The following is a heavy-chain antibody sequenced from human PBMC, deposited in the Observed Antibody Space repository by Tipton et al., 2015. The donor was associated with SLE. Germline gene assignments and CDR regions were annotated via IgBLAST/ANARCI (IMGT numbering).Heavy chain of an antibody. J-gene: IGHJ3*01. CDR3: ARRDGYNGDDAFDL. V-gene: IGHV4-59*01. CDR1: GGSISSYY. Sequence: LRLSCTVSGGSISSYYWSWIRQPPGKGLEWIGNIHNSGSTNYNPSLKSRVTISGDTSKSQFSLKLTSVTAADTAVYYCARRDGYNGDDAFDLWGQGTMVIVSS. D-gene: IGHD5-24*01. CDR2: IHNSGST.